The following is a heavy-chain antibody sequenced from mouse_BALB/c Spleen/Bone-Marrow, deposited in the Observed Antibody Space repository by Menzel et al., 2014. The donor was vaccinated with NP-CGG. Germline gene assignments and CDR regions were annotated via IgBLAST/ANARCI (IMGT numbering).Heavy chain of an antibody. J-gene: IGHJ3*01. D-gene: IGHD1-1*01. CDR3: ASYYYGSSLFAY. CDR2: IDPANGNT. V-gene: IGHV14-3*02. CDR1: GFNIKDTY. Sequence: VQLQQSGAELVKPGASVKLSCTASGFNIKDTYMHWVKQRPEQGLEWIGRIDPANGNTKYDPKFQGKATITADISSNTACLQLSSLTSEDTAVYYCASYYYGSSLFAYRGQGTLVTVSA.